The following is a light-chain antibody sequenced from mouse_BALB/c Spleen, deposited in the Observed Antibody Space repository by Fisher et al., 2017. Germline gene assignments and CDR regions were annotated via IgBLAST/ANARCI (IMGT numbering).Light chain of an antibody. CDR1: QSISDY. V-gene: IGKV5-39*01. Sequence: IVITQTPATLSVTPGDRVSLSCRASQSISDYLHWYQQKSHESPRLLIKYASQSISGIPSRFSGSGSGSDFTLSINSVEPEDVGVYYCQNGHSFPFTFGSGTKLEIK. CDR2: YAS. CDR3: QNGHSFPFT. J-gene: IGKJ4*01.